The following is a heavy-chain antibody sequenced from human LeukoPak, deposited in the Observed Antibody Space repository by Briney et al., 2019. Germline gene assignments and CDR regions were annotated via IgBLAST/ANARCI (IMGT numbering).Heavy chain of an antibody. CDR3: ATEGSDYDFWSGSPRNWFDP. CDR1: GGSISSSSYY. D-gene: IGHD3-3*01. V-gene: IGHV4-39*01. Sequence: HSETLSLTCTVSGGSISSSSYYWGWIRQPPGKGLEWIGSIYYSGSTYYNPSLKSRVTISVDTSKNQFSLKLSSVTAADTAVYYCATEGSDYDFWSGSPRNWFDPWGQGTLVTVSS. J-gene: IGHJ5*02. CDR2: IYYSGST.